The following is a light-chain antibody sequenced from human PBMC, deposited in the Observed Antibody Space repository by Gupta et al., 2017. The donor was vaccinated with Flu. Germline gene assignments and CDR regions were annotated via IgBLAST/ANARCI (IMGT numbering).Light chain of an antibody. J-gene: IGLJ1*01. CDR1: SSDVGRSDS. Sequence: QSALTQPASVSGSPGPSITISCTGTSSDVGRSDSVSWYQQYPGKAPKLLIYDVSSRPSGVSSRFSGSKSGNTASLTISGLQAEDETDYFCSSYTSTSTFYVFGTGTKVTVL. CDR2: DVS. V-gene: IGLV2-14*01. CDR3: SSYTSTSTFYV.